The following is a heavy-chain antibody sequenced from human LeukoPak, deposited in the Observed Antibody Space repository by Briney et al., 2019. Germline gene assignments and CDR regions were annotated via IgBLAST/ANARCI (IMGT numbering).Heavy chain of an antibody. CDR1: GGSISNYY. CDR2: IYYSGNT. D-gene: IGHD5-24*01. CDR3: ARHRDGYSSYWFDP. J-gene: IGHJ5*02. V-gene: IGHV4-59*08. Sequence: SETLSLTCTVSGGSISNYYWSWIRNPPGVGLEWIGYIYYSGNTNYNPSLKSRVTISVDTSKNQLSLKLSSVTAADTAVYYCARHRDGYSSYWFDPWGQGTLVTVSS.